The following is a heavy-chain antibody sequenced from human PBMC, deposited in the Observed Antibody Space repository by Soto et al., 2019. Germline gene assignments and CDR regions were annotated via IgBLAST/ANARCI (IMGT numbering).Heavy chain of an antibody. Sequence: YSGSRIIKNQGKGLEWVSAISGSSDNTPYADSVKGRFTISRDNAKNTVYLQMNSLRAEDTVVYYGVRDDIGVGLAYWGWGTPVTVSS. V-gene: IGHV3-23*01. CDR2: ISGSSDNT. J-gene: IGHJ4*02. CDR3: VRDDIGVGLAY. CDR1: YS. D-gene: IGHD1-26*01.